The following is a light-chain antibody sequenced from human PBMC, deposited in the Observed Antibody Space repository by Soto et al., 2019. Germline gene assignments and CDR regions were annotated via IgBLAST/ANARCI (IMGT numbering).Light chain of an antibody. J-gene: IGKJ2*01. CDR1: QSISSY. V-gene: IGKV1-39*01. CDR2: AAS. Sequence: DIQMTQSPSSLSASVGDRVTITCRARQSISSYVNWYQQKPGKAPQLLIYAASSLQSGVPSRFSGSGSGTDFTLTISSLQPEDFGTYYCHQSYSTPYSFGQRTELEIK. CDR3: HQSYSTPYS.